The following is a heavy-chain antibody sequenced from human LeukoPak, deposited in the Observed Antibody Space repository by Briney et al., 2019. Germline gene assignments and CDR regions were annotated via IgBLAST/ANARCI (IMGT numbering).Heavy chain of an antibody. Sequence: HPGGSLRLSCAVSGFTFSSFWMTWVRQAPGKGLEWVANIKQDGREKYYVDSVKGRFTISRDNAKNSLYLEMNSLRVEDTAVYHCARGAGAIDDWGQGILDIVSS. CDR2: IKQDGREK. J-gene: IGHJ4*02. D-gene: IGHD3-10*01. V-gene: IGHV3-7*03. CDR3: ARGAGAIDD. CDR1: GFTFSSFW.